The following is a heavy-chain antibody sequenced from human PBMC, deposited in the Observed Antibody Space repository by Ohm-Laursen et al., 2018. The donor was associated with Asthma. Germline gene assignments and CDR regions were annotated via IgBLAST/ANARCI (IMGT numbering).Heavy chain of an antibody. CDR1: GFTFSSYS. D-gene: IGHD2-2*01. CDR3: ARGFVVVPAAMGY. V-gene: IGHV3-48*01. CDR2: ISSSSSTI. J-gene: IGHJ4*02. Sequence: SLRLSCAASGFTFSSYSMNWVRQAPGKGLEWVSYISSSSSTIYYADSEKGRFTISRDNAKNSLYLQMNSLRAEDTAVYYCARGFVVVPAAMGYWGQGTLVTVSS.